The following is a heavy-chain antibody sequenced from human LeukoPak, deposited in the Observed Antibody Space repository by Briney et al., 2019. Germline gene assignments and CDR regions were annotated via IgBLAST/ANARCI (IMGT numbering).Heavy chain of an antibody. V-gene: IGHV3-30*02. CDR2: IQFDGSSA. J-gene: IGHJ4*02. Sequence: GGFLRLSCAASGFSFSSYGMHRVRQAPGKGLEWMAFIQFDGSSAYYADSVKGRFTFSRDNSKNTLYLQMDSLRPEDTAVYYCAKGQGYYFDYWGQGTLVTVSS. CDR3: AKGQGYYFDY. CDR1: GFSFSSYG.